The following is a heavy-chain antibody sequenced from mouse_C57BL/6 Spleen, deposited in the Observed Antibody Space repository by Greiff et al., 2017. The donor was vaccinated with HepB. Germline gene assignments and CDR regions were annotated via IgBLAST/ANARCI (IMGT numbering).Heavy chain of an antibody. J-gene: IGHJ1*03. CDR2: INPNNGGT. CDR3: AREAYYYGSSYVGYFDV. Sequence: EVQLQQSGPELVKPGASVKMSCKASGYTFTDYNMHWVKQSHGKSLEWIGYINPNNGGTSYNQKFKGKATLTVNKSSSTAYMELRSLTSEDSAVYYCAREAYYYGSSYVGYFDVWGTGTTVTVSS. V-gene: IGHV1-22*01. D-gene: IGHD1-1*01. CDR1: GYTFTDYN.